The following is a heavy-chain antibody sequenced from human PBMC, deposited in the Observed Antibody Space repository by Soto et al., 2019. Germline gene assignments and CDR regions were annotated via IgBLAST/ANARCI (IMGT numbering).Heavy chain of an antibody. CDR2: INSDGSST. Sequence: EVQLVESGGGLVQPGGSLRLSCAASGFXFXXXXXXXXXXXXXXXXXWVSRINSDGSSTSYVDSVKGRFTISRDNAKXXXXXXXXXXXAXXXAXXYCXXXXXXXXXXGMDVWGQGTTVTVSS. CDR3: XXXXXXXXXXGMDV. J-gene: IGHJ6*02. CDR1: GFXFXXXX. V-gene: IGHV3-74*01. D-gene: IGHD2-8*02.